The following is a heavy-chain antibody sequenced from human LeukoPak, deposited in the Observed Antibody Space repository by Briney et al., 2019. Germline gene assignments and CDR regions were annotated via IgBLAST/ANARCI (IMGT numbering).Heavy chain of an antibody. V-gene: IGHV4-59*01. CDR1: GGSISSYY. CDR3: ARGPPLVQGRGGPFANFDY. CDR2: IYYSGST. J-gene: IGHJ4*02. D-gene: IGHD1-1*01. Sequence: SETLCLTCTVSGGSISSYYSSWVRQPPGKGLEWIGYIYYSGSTNYNPPPKSRVTISVDTSKNQFSLKLSSVTAADTAVYYCARGPPLVQGRGGPFANFDYWGQGTLVTVSS.